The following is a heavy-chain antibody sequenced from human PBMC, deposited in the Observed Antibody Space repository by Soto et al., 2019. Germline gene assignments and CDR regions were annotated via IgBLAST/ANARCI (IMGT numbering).Heavy chain of an antibody. CDR1: GFTFSNAW. Sequence: PGGSVRLSCAASGFTFSNAWMNWVRQAPGKGLEWVGRIKSKTDGGTTDYAAPVKGRFTISRDDSKNTPYLQMNSLKTEDTAVYYCSTMAAAGIAAFDIWGQGTMVTVSS. J-gene: IGHJ3*02. CDR3: STMAAAGIAAFDI. V-gene: IGHV3-15*07. D-gene: IGHD6-13*01. CDR2: IKSKTDGGTT.